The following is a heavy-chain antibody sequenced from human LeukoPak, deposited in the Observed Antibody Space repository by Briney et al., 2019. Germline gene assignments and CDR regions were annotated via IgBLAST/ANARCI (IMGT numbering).Heavy chain of an antibody. J-gene: IGHJ5*02. CDR2: INPNSGGT. CDR3: ARSVGGGHLVYDILTGYWDYNWFDP. V-gene: IGHV1-2*02. CDR1: GYTFTGYY. D-gene: IGHD3-9*01. Sequence: ASVKVSCKASGYTFTGYYMHWVRQAPGQGLEWMGWINPNSGGTNYAQKFQGRVTMTRDTSISTAYMELSRLRSDDTAVYYCARSVGGGHLVYDILTGYWDYNWFDPWGQGTLVTVSS.